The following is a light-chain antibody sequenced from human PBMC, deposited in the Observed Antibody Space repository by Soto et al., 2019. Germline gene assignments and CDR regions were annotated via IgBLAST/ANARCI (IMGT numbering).Light chain of an antibody. CDR3: GTWDSSLSVYV. V-gene: IGLV1-51*01. CDR2: DNN. CDR1: SSNIGNNY. J-gene: IGLJ1*01. Sequence: QSVLTQPPSVSAAPGQKVTMSCSGSSSNIGNNYVSWYQQLPGTAPKLLIYDNNKRPSGIPDRFSGSKSGTSATLGTTGLQTGDEADYYCGTWDSSLSVYVFGTGTKVTVL.